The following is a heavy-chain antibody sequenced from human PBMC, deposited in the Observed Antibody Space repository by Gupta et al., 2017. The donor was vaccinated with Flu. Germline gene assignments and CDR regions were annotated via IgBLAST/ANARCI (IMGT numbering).Heavy chain of an antibody. V-gene: IGHV3-21*01. Sequence: MNGVRQAPGKGLEWVSSISSSSSYRYYADSVKGRFTRSRDNAKNSLYLQMNSLRAEDTAVYYCARELLFGLIVGATTPIGYWGQGTLVTVSS. D-gene: IGHD1-26*01. CDR3: ARELLFGLIVGATTPIGY. J-gene: IGHJ4*02. CDR2: ISSSSSYR.